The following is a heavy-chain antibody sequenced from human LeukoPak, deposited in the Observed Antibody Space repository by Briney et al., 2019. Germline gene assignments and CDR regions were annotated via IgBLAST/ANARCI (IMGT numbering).Heavy chain of an antibody. CDR2: MNPNSGNT. CDR1: GYTFTSYD. Sequence: ASVKVSCKASGYTFTSYDINWVRQATGQGLEWMGWMNPNSGNTGYAQKFQGRVTMTRNTSISTAYMELSSLRSEDTAVYYRARARGWYGYFDYWGQGTLVTVSS. D-gene: IGHD6-19*01. CDR3: ARARGWYGYFDY. V-gene: IGHV1-8*01. J-gene: IGHJ4*02.